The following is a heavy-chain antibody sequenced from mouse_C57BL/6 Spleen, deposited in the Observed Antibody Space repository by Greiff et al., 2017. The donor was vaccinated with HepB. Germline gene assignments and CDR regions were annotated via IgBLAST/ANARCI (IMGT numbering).Heavy chain of an antibody. J-gene: IGHJ1*03. Sequence: EVQLQQSGPELVKPGASVKIPCKASGYTFTDYNMDWVKQSHGKSLEWIGDINPNNGGTIYNQKFKGKATLTVDKSSSTAYMALRSLTSEDTAVYYCARSVYYGNYVSYFDVWGTGTTVTVSS. D-gene: IGHD2-1*01. CDR3: ARSVYYGNYVSYFDV. V-gene: IGHV1-18*01. CDR1: GYTFTDYN. CDR2: INPNNGGT.